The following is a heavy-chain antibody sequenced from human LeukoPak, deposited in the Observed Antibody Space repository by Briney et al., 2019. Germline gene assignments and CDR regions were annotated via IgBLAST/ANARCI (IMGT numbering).Heavy chain of an antibody. D-gene: IGHD6-19*01. J-gene: IGHJ4*02. CDR3: AKPPIAVAGSFDY. Sequence: GGSLRLSCAASGFTFSSYEMNWVRQAPGKGLEWVSYISSSGSTIYYADSVKGRFTISRDNSKNTLYLQMNSLRAEDTAVYYCAKPPIAVAGSFDYWGQGTLVTVSS. V-gene: IGHV3-48*03. CDR2: ISSSGSTI. CDR1: GFTFSSYE.